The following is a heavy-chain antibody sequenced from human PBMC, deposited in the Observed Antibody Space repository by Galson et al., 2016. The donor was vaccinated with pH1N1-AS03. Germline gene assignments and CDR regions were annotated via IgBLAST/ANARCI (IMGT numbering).Heavy chain of an antibody. CDR2: ISHSGNT. CDR3: ARFRGSYQFDY. D-gene: IGHD1-26*01. Sequence: SETLSLTCAVSGYSISSGFHWAWVRQPTSKGLEWIGTISHSGNTYYNPSLKSRVTMSVDTSKNQFSLKLGSVTAADAAVYYCARFRGSYQFDYWGQGTLVTVSS. V-gene: IGHV4-38-2*01. J-gene: IGHJ4*02. CDR1: GYSISSGFH.